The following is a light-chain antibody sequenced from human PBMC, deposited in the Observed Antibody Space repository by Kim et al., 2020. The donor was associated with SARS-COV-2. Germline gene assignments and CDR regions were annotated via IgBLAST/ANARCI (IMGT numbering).Light chain of an antibody. CDR3: AGWDSSQSAWV. CDR2: TNN. Sequence: RQSTTLTWTGGGNNVGDQGVVWVQQHPGHPPKLLSYTNNDRPSGIPERLSATRSGNTASLIITGLQPEDEADYYCAGWDSSQSAWVFGGGTQLTVL. CDR1: GNNVGDQG. V-gene: IGLV10-54*01. J-gene: IGLJ3*02.